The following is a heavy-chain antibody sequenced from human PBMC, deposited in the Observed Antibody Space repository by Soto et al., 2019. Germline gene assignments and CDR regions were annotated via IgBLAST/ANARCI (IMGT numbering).Heavy chain of an antibody. J-gene: IGHJ6*02. CDR2: IIPIFGTA. CDR3: ATSVLGYCISTSCYGVGMDV. V-gene: IGHV1-69*12. D-gene: IGHD2-2*01. CDR1: GGTFSSYA. Sequence: QVQLVQSGAEVKKPGSSVKVSCKASGGTFSSYAISWVRQAPGQGLEWMGGIIPIFGTANYAQKFQGRVTVTADESTITAYMELSRLRSEDTAVYYCATSVLGYCISTSCYGVGMDVWGQGTTVTVSS.